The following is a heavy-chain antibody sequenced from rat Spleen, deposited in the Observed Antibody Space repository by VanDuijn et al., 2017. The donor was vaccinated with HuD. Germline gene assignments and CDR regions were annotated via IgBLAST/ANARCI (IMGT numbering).Heavy chain of an antibody. CDR2: ISTGGGKT. J-gene: IGHJ4*01. V-gene: IGHV5S14*01. Sequence: EVHLVESGGGLVQPGRSLKLSCAASGFTFSNYAMAWVRQTPTKGLEWVASISTGGGKTYYRDSVKGRLTISRDNAKNTQYLQMDSLRSEDTATYYCAIIPTHVMDAWGQGASVTVSS. CDR3: AIIPTHVMDA. D-gene: IGHD2-1*01. CDR1: GFTFSNYA.